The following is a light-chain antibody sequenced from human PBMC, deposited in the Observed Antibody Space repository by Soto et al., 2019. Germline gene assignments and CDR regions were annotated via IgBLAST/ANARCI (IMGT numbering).Light chain of an antibody. V-gene: IGKV3-15*01. J-gene: IGKJ4*01. CDR1: RSVNSN. Sequence: EIVMTQSPATLSVSPGERATLSCRAGRSVNSNLAWYQHKPGQAPRLLIYGASTRATGIPGRFSGSESGTEFTLTISSLQSEDSAVYYCQQYNNWRPLTFGGGTKVEI. CDR3: QQYNNWRPLT. CDR2: GAS.